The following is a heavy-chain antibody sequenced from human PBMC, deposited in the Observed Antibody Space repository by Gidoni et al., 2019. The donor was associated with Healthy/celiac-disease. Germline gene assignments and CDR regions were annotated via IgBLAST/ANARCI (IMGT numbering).Heavy chain of an antibody. CDR3: ARVGHDSCWYSYYYGMDV. CDR1: GDTFTSYY. J-gene: IGHJ6*02. CDR2: INPSGGST. D-gene: IGHD6-19*01. Sequence: QVQLVQSGAEVKKPGASVKVSCKASGDTFTSYYMHWVRQAPGQGLEWMGIINPSGGSTSYAQKFQGRVTMTRDTSTSTVYMELSSLRSEDTAVYYCARVGHDSCWYSYYYGMDVWGQGTTVTVSS. V-gene: IGHV1-46*03.